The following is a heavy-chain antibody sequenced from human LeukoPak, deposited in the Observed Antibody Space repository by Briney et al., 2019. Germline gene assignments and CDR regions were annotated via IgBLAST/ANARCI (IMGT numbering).Heavy chain of an antibody. CDR1: GGSISSSSYY. CDR2: IYYSGST. D-gene: IGHD6-19*01. V-gene: IGHV4-61*01. Sequence: PSETLSLTCTVSGGSISSSSYYWSWIRQPPGKGLEWIGYIYYSGSTNYNPSLKSRVTISVDTSKNQFSLKLSSVTAADTAVYYCARFQAIAVAGRYYYYYGMDVWGQGTTVTVSS. J-gene: IGHJ6*02. CDR3: ARFQAIAVAGRYYYYYGMDV.